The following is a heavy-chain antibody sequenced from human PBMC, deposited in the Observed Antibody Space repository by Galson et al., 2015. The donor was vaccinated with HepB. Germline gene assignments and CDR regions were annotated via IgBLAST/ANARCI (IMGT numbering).Heavy chain of an antibody. CDR3: TRDRHGYYGMDV. CDR2: VYAGGTT. V-gene: IGHV3-53*01. CDR1: GFTVSSNY. J-gene: IGHJ6*02. Sequence: SLRLSCAASGFTVSSNYMSWVRQAPGKGLEWVSVVYAGGTTYYADSVKGRFTISRDNAKNSLYLYMNSLKTEDTAVYYCTRDRHGYYGMDVWGQGTTVTVSS.